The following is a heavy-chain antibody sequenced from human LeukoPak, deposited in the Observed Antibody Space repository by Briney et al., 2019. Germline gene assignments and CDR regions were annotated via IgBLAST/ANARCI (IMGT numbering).Heavy chain of an antibody. Sequence: GGSLGLSCTASGFTFSSYTMTWVRQAPEKGLEWVSTISHVGGTYYADSVRGRFTISRDDSKNMVYLQMDSLRAEDTAVYYCAKDREYDDSCDYNGWGQGTLVTVSS. CDR3: AKDREYDDSCDYNG. J-gene: IGHJ4*02. V-gene: IGHV3-23*01. CDR1: GFTFSSYT. CDR2: ISHVGGT. D-gene: IGHD3-22*01.